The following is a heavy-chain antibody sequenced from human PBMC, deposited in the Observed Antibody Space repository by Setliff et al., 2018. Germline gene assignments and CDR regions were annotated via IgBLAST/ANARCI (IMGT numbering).Heavy chain of an antibody. J-gene: IGHJ4*02. CDR2: ISSSGSTI. Sequence: GGSLRLSCTASGFTFSSYSMNWVRQAPGKGLEWISYISSSGSTIYYADSVKGRFTISRDNAKNSLYLHMNSLRAEDTAVYYCARDGDSYGATVDYWGQGALVTVSS. CDR3: ARDGDSYGATVDY. V-gene: IGHV3-48*04. D-gene: IGHD5-18*01. CDR1: GFTFSSYS.